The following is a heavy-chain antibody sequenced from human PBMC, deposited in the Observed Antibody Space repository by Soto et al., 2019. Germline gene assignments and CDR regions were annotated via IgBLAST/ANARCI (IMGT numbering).Heavy chain of an antibody. CDR2: IYHSGST. CDR3: ARGITVTKRGYGNWFDP. CDR1: GGSISSGGYS. J-gene: IGHJ5*02. V-gene: IGHV4-30-2*01. D-gene: IGHD4-17*01. Sequence: QLQLQESGSGLVKPSQTLSLTCAVSGGSISSGGYSWSWIRQPPGKGLEWIGYIYHSGSTYYNPSLKSRVTISVDKSKNQVSRKLSSVTAADTAVYYCARGITVTKRGYGNWFDPWGQGTLVTVSS.